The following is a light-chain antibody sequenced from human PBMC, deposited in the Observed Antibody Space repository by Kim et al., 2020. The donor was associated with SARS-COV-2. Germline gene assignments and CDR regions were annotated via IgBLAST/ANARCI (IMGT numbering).Light chain of an antibody. CDR2: KDS. CDR1: ALPRQY. J-gene: IGLJ3*02. V-gene: IGLV3-25*03. CDR3: HSEDSSGTFWV. Sequence: SYELTQPLSVSVSPGQTARIPCSGDALPRQYAYWYQQKSGQAPVLVIYKDSERPSGIPERFSGSSSGTTVTLTISGVQAEDEADYYCHSEDSSGTFWVFGGGTQLTVL.